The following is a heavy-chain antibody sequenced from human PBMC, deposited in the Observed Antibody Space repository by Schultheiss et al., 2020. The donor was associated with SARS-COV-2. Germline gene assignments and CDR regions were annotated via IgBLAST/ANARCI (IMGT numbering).Heavy chain of an antibody. V-gene: IGHV3-7*01. CDR2: IKQDGSEK. Sequence: GESLKISCAASGFTFSSYSMNWVRQAPGKGLEWVANIKQDGSEKYYVDSVKGRFTISRDNAKNSLYLQMNSLRAEDTAVYYCARDQTCSSTSCYPGPYYYYYYYGMDVWGQGTTVTVSS. D-gene: IGHD2-2*01. J-gene: IGHJ6*02. CDR3: ARDQTCSSTSCYPGPYYYYYYYGMDV. CDR1: GFTFSSYS.